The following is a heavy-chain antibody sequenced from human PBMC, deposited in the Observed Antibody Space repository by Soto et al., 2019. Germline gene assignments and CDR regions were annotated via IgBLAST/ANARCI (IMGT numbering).Heavy chain of an antibody. CDR3: ARLTGYGSSWSSGAGGFDP. D-gene: IGHD6-13*01. V-gene: IGHV1-46*01. J-gene: IGHJ5*02. CDR2: INPSGGST. CDR1: GYTFTSYY. Sequence: VKVSCKASGYTFTSYYMHWVRQAPGQGLEWMGIINPSGGSTSYAQKFQGRVTMTRDTSTSTVYMERSSLRSEETAVYYCARLTGYGSSWSSGAGGFDPWGQGTLVTVSS.